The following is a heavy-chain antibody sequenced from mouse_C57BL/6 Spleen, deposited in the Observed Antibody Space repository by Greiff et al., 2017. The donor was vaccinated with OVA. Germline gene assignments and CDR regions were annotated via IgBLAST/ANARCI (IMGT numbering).Heavy chain of an antibody. J-gene: IGHJ1*03. CDR3: ASHPRYYGSSYWYFDG. CDR2: IHPNSGST. Sequence: QVQLQQPGAELVKPGASVKLSCKASGYTFTSYWMHWVKQRPGQGLEWIGMIHPNSGSTNYNEKFKSKATLTVDKSSSTAYMQLSSLTSEDSAVYYCASHPRYYGSSYWYFDGWGTGTTVTVAS. V-gene: IGHV1-64*01. CDR1: GYTFTSYW. D-gene: IGHD1-1*01.